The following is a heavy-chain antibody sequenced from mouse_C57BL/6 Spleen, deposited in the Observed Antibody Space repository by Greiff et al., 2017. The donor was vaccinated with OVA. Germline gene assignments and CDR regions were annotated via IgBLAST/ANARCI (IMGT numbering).Heavy chain of an antibody. CDR2: INPNNGGT. V-gene: IGHV1-26*01. D-gene: IGHD2-12*01. CDR1: GYTFTDYY. Sequence: VQLQQSGPELVKPGASVKISCKASGYTFTDYYMNWVKQSHGKSLEWIGDINPNNGGTSYNQKFKGKATLTVDKSSSTAYMELRSLTSEDSAVYYCARLRSYYYAMDYWGQGTSVTVSS. CDR3: ARLRSYYYAMDY. J-gene: IGHJ4*01.